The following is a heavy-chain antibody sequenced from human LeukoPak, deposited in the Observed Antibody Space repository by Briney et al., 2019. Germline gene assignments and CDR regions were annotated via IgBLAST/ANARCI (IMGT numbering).Heavy chain of an antibody. CDR2: IYTSENI. Sequence: SETLSLTCTVSGDYIGSYYWSWIRQPAGRGLEWIGRIYTSENIDYNPNFKGRVTMSVDMSTSQFSLRLTSVTAADTAVYYCAREGDYGDYSKSFYYMDVWGKGTTVTVSS. D-gene: IGHD4-17*01. CDR3: AREGDYGDYSKSFYYMDV. CDR1: GDYIGSYY. J-gene: IGHJ6*03. V-gene: IGHV4-4*07.